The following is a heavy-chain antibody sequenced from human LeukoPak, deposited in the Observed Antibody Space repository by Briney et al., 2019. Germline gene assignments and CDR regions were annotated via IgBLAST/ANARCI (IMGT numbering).Heavy chain of an antibody. CDR2: MYSSGST. J-gene: IGHJ4*02. D-gene: IGHD1-26*01. CDR1: GGSISSSSYY. V-gene: IGHV4-39*07. CDR3: ARGGSYTMVKNY. Sequence: SETLSLTCTVSGGSISSSSYYWGWIHQPPGKGLEWIGSMYSSGSTYYNPSLKSRVTISVDTSKSQFSLKLSSVTAADTAVYYCARGGSYTMVKNYWGRGTLVTVSS.